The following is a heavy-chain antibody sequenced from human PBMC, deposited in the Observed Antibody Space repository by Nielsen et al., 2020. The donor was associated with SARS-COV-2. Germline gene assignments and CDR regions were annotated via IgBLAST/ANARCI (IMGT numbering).Heavy chain of an antibody. Sequence: GESLKISCAASGFTFSDYYMSWIRQAPGKGLVWVSRLNSDGSTTTYADSVKGRFTIYRDNAKNSLYLQMNSLGAEDTAVYYCARAYSKYDPGYFQHWGQGTLVTVSS. CDR1: GFTFSDYY. CDR3: ARAYSKYDPGYFQH. CDR2: LNSDGSTT. J-gene: IGHJ1*01. D-gene: IGHD4-11*01. V-gene: IGHV3-11*01.